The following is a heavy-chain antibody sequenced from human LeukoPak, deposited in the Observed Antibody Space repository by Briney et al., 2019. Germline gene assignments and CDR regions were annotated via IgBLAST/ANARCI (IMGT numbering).Heavy chain of an antibody. CDR3: ARCTPDYDYVWGSYRYPTGMDV. V-gene: IGHV1-8*01. J-gene: IGHJ6*02. D-gene: IGHD3-16*02. CDR1: GYTFTSYD. CDR2: MNTNSGNT. Sequence: ASVKVSCKASGYTFTSYDINWVRQATGQGLEWMGWMNTNSGNTGYAQKFQGRVTMTRNTSISTAYMELSSLRSEDTAVYYCARCTPDYDYVWGSYRYPTGMDVWGQGTTVTVSS.